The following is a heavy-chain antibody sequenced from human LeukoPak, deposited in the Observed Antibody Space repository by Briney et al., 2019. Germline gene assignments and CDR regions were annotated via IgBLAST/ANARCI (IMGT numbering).Heavy chain of an antibody. CDR2: INHSGST. J-gene: IGHJ4*02. V-gene: IGHV4-34*01. D-gene: IGHD3-10*01. CDR3: AREAWRYYYGSGSYYGAPHFDY. CDR1: GGFFSGYY. Sequence: SETLSLTCAVYGGFFSGYYWSWIRQPPGKGLEWIGEINHSGSTNYNPSLKSRVTISVDTSKNQFSLKLSSVTAADTAVYYCAREAWRYYYGSGSYYGAPHFDYWGQGTLVTVSS.